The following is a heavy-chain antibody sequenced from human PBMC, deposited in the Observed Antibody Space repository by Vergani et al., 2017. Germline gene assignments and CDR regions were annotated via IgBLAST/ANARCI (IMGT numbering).Heavy chain of an antibody. CDR2: ISWDGGST. CDR3: AKDSVLPAAIDWYFDL. Sequence: DVQLVESGGVVVQPGGSLRLSCAASGFNFDDYTMNWVRQAPGKGLEWVSLISWDGGSTYYADSVKGRFTISRGKSKNSLYLQMNSLRTEDTALYYCAKDSVLPAAIDWYFDLWGRGTLVTVSS. V-gene: IGHV3-43*01. CDR1: GFNFDDYT. D-gene: IGHD2-2*01. J-gene: IGHJ2*01.